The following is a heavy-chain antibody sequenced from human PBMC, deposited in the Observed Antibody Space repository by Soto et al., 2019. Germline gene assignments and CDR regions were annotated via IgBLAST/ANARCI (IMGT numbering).Heavy chain of an antibody. V-gene: IGHV4-34*01. D-gene: IGHD3-10*01. CDR2: IHHSGGP. CDR1: GGSFSAYY. J-gene: IGHJ4*02. CDR3: ASYGSGSYYNGYYFDY. Sequence: QVQLQQWGAGLLKPSETLSLTCAVYGGSFSAYYWTWIRQSPGKGLEWIGEIHHSGGPKYNPSLKSRVTISADTSKNQFSLELSSVTAADTAVYYCASYGSGSYYNGYYFDYWGQGILVTVSS.